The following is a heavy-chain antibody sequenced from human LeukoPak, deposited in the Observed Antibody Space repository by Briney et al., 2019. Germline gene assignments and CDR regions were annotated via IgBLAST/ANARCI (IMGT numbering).Heavy chain of an antibody. CDR1: GFTFSTYN. Sequence: GGSLRLSCAASGFTFSTYNMNWVRQAPGKGLEWVSSISSITSFINYADSVKGRFTISRDNAKNSLYLQMNSLRAEDTAVYYCARLIQLWSGVDYWGQGTLVTVSS. CDR3: ARLIQLWSGVDY. V-gene: IGHV3-21*04. J-gene: IGHJ4*02. CDR2: ISSITSFI. D-gene: IGHD5-18*01.